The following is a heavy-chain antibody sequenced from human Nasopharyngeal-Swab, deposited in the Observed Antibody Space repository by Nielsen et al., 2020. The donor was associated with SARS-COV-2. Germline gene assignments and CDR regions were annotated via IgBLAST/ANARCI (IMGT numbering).Heavy chain of an antibody. J-gene: IGHJ4*02. D-gene: IGHD3-16*01. Sequence: RQAPGKGLEWIGYIYYSGSTNYNPSLKSRVTISVDTSKNQFSLKLSSVTAADTAVYYCARRTGGRGFDYWGQGTLVTVSS. V-gene: IGHV4-59*12. CDR3: ARRTGGRGFDY. CDR2: IYYSGST.